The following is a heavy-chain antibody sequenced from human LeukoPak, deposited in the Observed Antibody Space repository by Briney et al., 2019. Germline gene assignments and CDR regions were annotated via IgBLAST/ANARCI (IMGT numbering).Heavy chain of an antibody. D-gene: IGHD1-26*01. V-gene: IGHV4-59*01. CDR1: GGSISSYY. J-gene: IGHJ4*02. CDR3: ASVGATGGSFDY. Sequence: KPSETLSLTCTVSGGSISSYYWSWIRQPPGKGLEWIGYIYYSGSTNYNPSLKSRVTISVVTSKNQFPLKLSSVTAADTAVYYCASVGATGGSFDYWGQGTLVTVSS. CDR2: IYYSGST.